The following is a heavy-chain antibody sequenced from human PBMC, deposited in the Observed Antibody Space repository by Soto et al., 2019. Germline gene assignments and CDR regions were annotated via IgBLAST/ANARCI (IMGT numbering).Heavy chain of an antibody. CDR1: GFTLSDYY. V-gene: IGHV3-11*05. CDR2: ISSSSSYT. Sequence: QVQLVESGGGLVKPGGSLRLSCAASGFTLSDYYMSWISQAPGKGLEWVSYISSSSSYTNYADSVKGRFTISRDNAKNSLYLQMNSLIAEDTAVYYCARGSGSSWNWFHPWGQGTLVTVSS. J-gene: IGHJ5*02. D-gene: IGHD6-13*01. CDR3: ARGSGSSWNWFHP.